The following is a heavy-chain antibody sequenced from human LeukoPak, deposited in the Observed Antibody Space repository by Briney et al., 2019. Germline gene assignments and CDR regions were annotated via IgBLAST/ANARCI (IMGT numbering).Heavy chain of an antibody. CDR1: GITFTSYY. J-gene: IGHJ4*02. CDR3: ALIAPPHN. D-gene: IGHD6-13*01. Sequence: ASVKVSCKASGITFTSYYMHWVRQAPGRGLEWMGKINPSGTITTYAPKYQGRVTVTKDTSTNTVYVELSSLRSDDTAVYYCALIAPPHNWGQGTLVTVSS. CDR2: INPSGTIT. V-gene: IGHV1-46*01.